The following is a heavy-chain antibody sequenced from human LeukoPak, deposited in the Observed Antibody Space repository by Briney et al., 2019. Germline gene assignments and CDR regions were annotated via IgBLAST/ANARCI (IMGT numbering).Heavy chain of an antibody. D-gene: IGHD2-8*02. CDR2: SYSGGQT. J-gene: IGHJ4*02. V-gene: IGHV3-66*02. CDR3: ARDLVGY. CDR1: GFTVTSNY. Sequence: SGGSLRLSCAASGFTVTSNYISWVRQTPGKRLEWVSVSYSGGQTYYANSLKGRFTISRDTSKNTVFLQMNSLRAEDTAVYYCARDLVGYWGQGTLVTVSS.